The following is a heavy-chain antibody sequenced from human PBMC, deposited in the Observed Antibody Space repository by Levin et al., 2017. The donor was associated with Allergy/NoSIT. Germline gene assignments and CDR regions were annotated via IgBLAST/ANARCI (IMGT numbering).Heavy chain of an antibody. V-gene: IGHV4-34*01. CDR1: GGSFSGYY. CDR3: AREGRIRWYQLPGPPFDY. J-gene: IGHJ4*02. Sequence: SETLSLTCDVFGGSFSGYYWHWIRQPPGKGLEWIGEINHRGSTNYNPSLKSRVTISVDTSNKQFSLQLNSVTAADTAVYYCAREGRIRWYQLPGPPFDYWGQGTLVTVSS. CDR2: INHRGST. D-gene: IGHD2-2*01.